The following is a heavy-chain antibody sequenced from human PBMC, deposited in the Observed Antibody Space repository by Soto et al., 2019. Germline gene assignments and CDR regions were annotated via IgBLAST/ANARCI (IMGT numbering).Heavy chain of an antibody. CDR2: INHTGGT. CDR3: AKVLAPYLFDY. J-gene: IGHJ4*02. CDR1: GGSVNGYY. Sequence: AXETLSLTCAVYGGSVNGYYWNWIRQPPGKGLEWIGEINHTGGTHYNPSLKSRVTMSVDTSKNQFSLRLSSVTAADTAVYYCAKVLAPYLFDYWGQGTLVTVSS. D-gene: IGHD3-3*02. V-gene: IGHV4-34*10.